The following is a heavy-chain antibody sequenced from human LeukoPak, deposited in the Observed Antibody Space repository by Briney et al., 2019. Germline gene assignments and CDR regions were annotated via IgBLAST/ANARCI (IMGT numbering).Heavy chain of an antibody. V-gene: IGHV4-34*01. CDR3: ARRARGYSSGWYTESPWFDP. CDR2: INHSGST. CDR1: GGSFSGHY. J-gene: IGHJ5*02. Sequence: SETLSLTCAVYGGSFSGHYWSWIRQPPGKGLEWIGEINHSGSTNYNPSLKSRVTISVDTSKNQFSLKLSSVTAADTAVYYCARRARGYSSGWYTESPWFDPWGQGTLVTVSS. D-gene: IGHD6-19*01.